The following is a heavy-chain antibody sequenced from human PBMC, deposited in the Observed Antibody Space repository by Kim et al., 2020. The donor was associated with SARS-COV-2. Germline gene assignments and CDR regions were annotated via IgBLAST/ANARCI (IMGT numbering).Heavy chain of an antibody. CDR3: ARARNYFGSASYHGDFDY. D-gene: IGHD3-10*01. CDR2: IYYSGST. V-gene: IGHV4-31*03. J-gene: IGHJ4*02. Sequence: SETLSLTCTVSGGSISSGGYYWTWIRQHPGKGLEWIGYIYYSGSTYYNPSLKSRLTISVDTSLNQFSLKLSSVTAADTAVYYCARARNYFGSASYHGDFDYWGQGTLVTVSS. CDR1: GGSISSGGYY.